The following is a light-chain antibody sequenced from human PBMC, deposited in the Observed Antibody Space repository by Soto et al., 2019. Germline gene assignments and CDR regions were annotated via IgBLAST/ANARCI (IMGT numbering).Light chain of an antibody. J-gene: IGKJ1*01. CDR1: QSVSSSY. CDR2: GAS. CDR3: QQYGSSPKT. Sequence: EIVLTQSPGTLSLCPGERATHSCRASQSVSSSYLAWYQQKPGQAPRLLIYGASSRATGIPDRFSGSGSGTDFTLTISRLEPEDFAVYYCQQYGSSPKTFGQGTKVDIK. V-gene: IGKV3-20*01.